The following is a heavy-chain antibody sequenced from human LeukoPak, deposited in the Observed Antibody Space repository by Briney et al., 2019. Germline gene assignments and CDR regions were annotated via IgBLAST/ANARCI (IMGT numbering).Heavy chain of an antibody. CDR2: MNPNSGNT. V-gene: IGHV1-8*01. J-gene: IGHJ6*02. Sequence: ASVTVSYQASGYTVINYDRNWVRQAHGQGIEWMGCMNPNSGNTGYAQKFQGRVTMTRDTSIGTAYMELSSLRSEDTAVYYCARLSGGINYYYGMDVWGQGTTVTVSS. CDR1: GYTVINYD. D-gene: IGHD6-19*01. CDR3: ARLSGGINYYYGMDV.